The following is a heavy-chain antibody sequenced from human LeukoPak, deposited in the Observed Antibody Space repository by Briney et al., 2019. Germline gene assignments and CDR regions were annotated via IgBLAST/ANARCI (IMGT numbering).Heavy chain of an antibody. V-gene: IGHV4-59*01. Sequence: PSETLSLTCTVSGGSIRNFYWSWIRQPPGKGLEWIGYIYYSGSTNYNPSLKSRVTISVDTSKNQFSLKLSSVTAADTAVYYCASRVNGDFHFDYWGQGTLVTVSS. D-gene: IGHD2-21*02. CDR1: GGSIRNFY. J-gene: IGHJ4*02. CDR2: IYYSGST. CDR3: ASRVNGDFHFDY.